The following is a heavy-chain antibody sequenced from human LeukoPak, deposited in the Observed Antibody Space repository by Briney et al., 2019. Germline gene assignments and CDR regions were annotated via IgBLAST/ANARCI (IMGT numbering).Heavy chain of an antibody. Sequence: GASVKVSCKASGYTFTSYDINWVRQAPGQGLEWMGWINPNSGGTNYAQKFQGRVTMTRDTSISTAYMELSRLRSDDTAVYYCARVGYCSSTSCWDWFDPWGQGTLVTVSS. CDR2: INPNSGGT. V-gene: IGHV1-2*02. D-gene: IGHD2-2*01. J-gene: IGHJ5*02. CDR1: GYTFTSYD. CDR3: ARVGYCSSTSCWDWFDP.